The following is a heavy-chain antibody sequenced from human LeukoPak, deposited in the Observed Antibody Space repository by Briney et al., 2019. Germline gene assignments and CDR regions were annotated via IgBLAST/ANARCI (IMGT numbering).Heavy chain of an antibody. J-gene: IGHJ4*02. CDR2: INTYNGNT. Sequence: ASVKVSCKASGYTFTGYYMHWLRQAPGQGLEWMGWINTYNGNTNYAQKLQGRVTMTTDTSTSTADMELRSLRSDDTAVYYCARDPHEFSSGWSHFEYWGQGTLVTVSS. V-gene: IGHV1-18*04. CDR1: GYTFTGYY. D-gene: IGHD6-19*01. CDR3: ARDPHEFSSGWSHFEY.